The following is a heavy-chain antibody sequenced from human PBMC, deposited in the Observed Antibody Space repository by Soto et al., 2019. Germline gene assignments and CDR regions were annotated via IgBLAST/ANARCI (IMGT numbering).Heavy chain of an antibody. CDR1: GYTFTNYA. CDR2: INAGNGDT. CDR3: ARDPYYDFWSGSNWFDP. J-gene: IGHJ5*02. Sequence: ASVKVFCKASGYTFTNYAMHWVRQAPGQRLEWMGWINAGNGDTKYSQNFQGRVTITRDTSASTAYMELSSLRSEDTAVYYCARDPYYDFWSGSNWFDPWGQGTLVTVSS. D-gene: IGHD3-3*01. V-gene: IGHV1-3*01.